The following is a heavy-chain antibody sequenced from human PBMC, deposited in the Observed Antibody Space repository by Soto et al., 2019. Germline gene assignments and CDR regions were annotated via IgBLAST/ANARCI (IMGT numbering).Heavy chain of an antibody. Sequence: QVQLLQSGAEVKKPGSSVKVSCKASGGTFRNFAISWVRQAPGQGLEWLGGIIPVFGTSNYAQKFQGRVTISGEEFTSTAHMELRSLGSEATAVYYCASGSPGYSYGFGVAPLDPWGQGTLVTVSS. CDR3: ASGSPGYSYGFGVAPLDP. V-gene: IGHV1-69*01. J-gene: IGHJ5*02. D-gene: IGHD5-18*01. CDR2: IIPVFGTS. CDR1: GGTFRNFA.